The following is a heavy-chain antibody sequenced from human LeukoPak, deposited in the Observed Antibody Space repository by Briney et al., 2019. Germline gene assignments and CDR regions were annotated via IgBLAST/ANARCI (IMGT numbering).Heavy chain of an antibody. V-gene: IGHV4-38-2*02. CDR3: ARRGGFFDF. J-gene: IGHJ4*02. D-gene: IGHD3-16*01. Sequence: SETLSLTCTVSGYSISSGYYWGWIRPPPGKGLEWIGSIYHSGSTYYNPSLKSRVTISIDKSKNQFSLRLSSVTAADTAFYYCARRGGFFDFWGQGTLVTVSS. CDR1: GYSISSGYY. CDR2: IYHSGST.